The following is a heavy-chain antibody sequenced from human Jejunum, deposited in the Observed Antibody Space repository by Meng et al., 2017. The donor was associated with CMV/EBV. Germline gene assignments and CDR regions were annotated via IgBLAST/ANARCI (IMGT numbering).Heavy chain of an antibody. J-gene: IGHJ4*02. D-gene: IGHD5-18*01. Sequence: GFKCDDYAMDWIRQVSGKGLEWVSGIRWNSGDIGYADSVRGRFTVSRDNSKQFLYLQMNSLRVDDTGVYYCVKDYEGYHYGYPDFWGQGTVVTVSS. CDR3: VKDYEGYHYGYPDF. CDR2: IRWNSGDI. CDR1: GFKCDDYA. V-gene: IGHV3-9*01.